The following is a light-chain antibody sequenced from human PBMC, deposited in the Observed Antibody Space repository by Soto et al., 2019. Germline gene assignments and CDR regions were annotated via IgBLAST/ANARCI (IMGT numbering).Light chain of an antibody. CDR3: QQYDNWPLT. Sequence: IVMTHSPATLSVSPLERATLSCMASQILSTNLAWYQQKPGQAPRLLIYGASTRATGIPARFSGSGSGTEFTLTISSLQSEDFAVYYCQQYDNWPLTFGGGTKVDIK. V-gene: IGKV3-15*01. J-gene: IGKJ4*01. CDR2: GAS. CDR1: QILSTN.